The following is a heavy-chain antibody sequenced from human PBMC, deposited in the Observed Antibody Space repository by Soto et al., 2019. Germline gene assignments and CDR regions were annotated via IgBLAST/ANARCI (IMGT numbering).Heavy chain of an antibody. CDR3: TSDKNGDYDY. J-gene: IGHJ4*02. D-gene: IGHD4-17*01. CDR1: GFTFDDYA. V-gene: IGHV3-9*01. Sequence: GGSLRLSCAASGFTFDDYAMHWVRQAPGKGLEWVSGISWNSGSIGYADSVKGRFTISRDNAKNSLYLQMNSLRAEDTALYYCTSDKNGDYDYWGQGALVTVSS. CDR2: ISWNSGSI.